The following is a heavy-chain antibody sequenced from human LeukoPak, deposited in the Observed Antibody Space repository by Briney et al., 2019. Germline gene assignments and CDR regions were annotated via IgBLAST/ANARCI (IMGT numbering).Heavy chain of an antibody. V-gene: IGHV3-48*01. J-gene: IGHJ6*03. D-gene: IGHD1-26*01. CDR2: ISSSSSTI. CDR3: ARDRARYSGSYTPSYMDV. CDR1: GFTFSSYS. Sequence: GGSLRLSCAASGFTFSSYSVNWVRQAPGKGLEWVSYISSSSSTIYYAGSVKGRFTISRDNAKNSLYLQMNSLRAEDTAVYYCARDRARYSGSYTPSYMDVWGKGTTVTVSS.